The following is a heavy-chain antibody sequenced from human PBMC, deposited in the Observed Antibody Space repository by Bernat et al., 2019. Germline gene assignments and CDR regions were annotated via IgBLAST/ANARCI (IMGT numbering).Heavy chain of an antibody. J-gene: IGHJ4*02. CDR3: AREGSGSAGWGYSSSWRNFDY. D-gene: IGHD6-13*01. V-gene: IGHV3-33*01. CDR2: IWYDGSNK. CDR1: GFTFSSYG. Sequence: QVQLVESGGGVVQPGRSLRLSCAASGFTFSSYGMHWARQAPGKGLEWVAGIWYDGSNKYYADSVKGRFTISRDNSKNTLYLQMNSLGAEDTAVYYCAREGSGSAGWGYSSSWRNFDYWGQGTLVTISS.